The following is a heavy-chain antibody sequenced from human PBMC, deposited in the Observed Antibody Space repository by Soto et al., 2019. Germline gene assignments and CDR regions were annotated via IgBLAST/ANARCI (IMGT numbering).Heavy chain of an antibody. V-gene: IGHV1-69*01. CDR3: ARGRITIFGVVIKTVGSAFDI. J-gene: IGHJ3*02. CDR1: GGTFSSYA. CDR2: IIPIFGTA. D-gene: IGHD3-3*01. Sequence: QVQLVQSGAEVKKPGSSVKFSCKASGGTFSSYAISWVRQAPGQGLEWMGGIIPIFGTANYAQKFQGRVTITADESTSTAYMELSSLRSEDTAVYYCARGRITIFGVVIKTVGSAFDIWGQGTMVTVSS.